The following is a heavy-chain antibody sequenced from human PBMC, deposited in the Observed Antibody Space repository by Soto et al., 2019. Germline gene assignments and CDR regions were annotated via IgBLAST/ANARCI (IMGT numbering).Heavy chain of an antibody. CDR1: GGTFSSYT. D-gene: IGHD6-13*01. Sequence: ASVKVACKASGGTFSSYTISWVRQAPGQGLEWMGWISAYNGNTNYAQKLQGRVTMTTDTSTSTAYMELRSLRSDDTAVYYCARDLGIAAAGSDFDYWGQGTVVTVSS. CDR2: ISAYNGNT. V-gene: IGHV1-18*01. CDR3: ARDLGIAAAGSDFDY. J-gene: IGHJ4*02.